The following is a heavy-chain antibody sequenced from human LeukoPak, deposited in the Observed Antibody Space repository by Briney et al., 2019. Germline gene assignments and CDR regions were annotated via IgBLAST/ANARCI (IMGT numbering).Heavy chain of an antibody. Sequence: ASVKVSCKASGGTFSSYAISWVRQAPGQGLEWMGGIIPIFGTANYAQRFQGRVTMTRDTSTSTVYMELSSLRSEDTAVYYCARDRRVQPERRGSFDYWGQGTLVTVSS. CDR2: IIPIFGTA. D-gene: IGHD1-1*01. CDR3: ARDRRVQPERRGSFDY. J-gene: IGHJ4*02. CDR1: GGTFSSYA. V-gene: IGHV1-69*05.